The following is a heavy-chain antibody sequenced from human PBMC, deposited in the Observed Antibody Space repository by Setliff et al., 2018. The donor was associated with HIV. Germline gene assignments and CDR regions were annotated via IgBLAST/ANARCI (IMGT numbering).Heavy chain of an antibody. CDR1: GFTFSAHG. D-gene: IGHD5-12*01. Sequence: PGGSLRLSCAASGFTFSAHGMHWVRQAPGKGLEWVAFINYDESSEYYVDSVKGRVTISRDNSKNTLYLQMNSLRAEDTAVYYCARVASGYDYGWLDPWGQGTLVTVS. J-gene: IGHJ5*02. V-gene: IGHV3-30*02. CDR3: ARVASGYDYGWLDP. CDR2: INYDESSE.